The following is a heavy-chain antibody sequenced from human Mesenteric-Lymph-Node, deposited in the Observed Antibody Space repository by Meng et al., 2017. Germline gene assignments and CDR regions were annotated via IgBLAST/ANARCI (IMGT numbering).Heavy chain of an antibody. D-gene: IGHD6-19*01. V-gene: IGHV4-34*01. CDR2: INQRGST. J-gene: IGHJ4*02. Sequence: QVQLQQWGAGLLKPSETLSLTCAVYGGSFSPYYWAWIRQTPEKGLEWIGEINQRGSTTYNPSLESRVTMSADTSKNQFSLRMTSVTAADAAVYFCARRGDSSGWFRYFDFWGQGTLVTVSS. CDR3: ARRGDSSGWFRYFDF. CDR1: GGSFSPYY.